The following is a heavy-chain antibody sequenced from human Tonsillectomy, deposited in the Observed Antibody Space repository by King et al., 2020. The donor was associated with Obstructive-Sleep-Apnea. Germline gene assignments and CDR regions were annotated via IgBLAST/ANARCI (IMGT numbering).Heavy chain of an antibody. D-gene: IGHD3-22*01. V-gene: IGHV4-59*01. J-gene: IGHJ2*01. Sequence: VPLQESGPGLVKPSETLSLTCTVSGASISSDYWSWIRQSPEKGLEWIGYVYYTGSTKYNPSLQSRVTMSVDTPKNQMSLKVNSVTAADTAVYYCARVGQHYDRNGHYLNWYFDLWGRGSLVTVSS. CDR2: VYYTGST. CDR3: ARVGQHYDRNGHYLNWYFDL. CDR1: GASISSDY.